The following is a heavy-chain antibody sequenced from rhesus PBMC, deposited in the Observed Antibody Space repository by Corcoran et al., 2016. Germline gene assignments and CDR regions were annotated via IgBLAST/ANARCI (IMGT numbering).Heavy chain of an antibody. CDR2: ISGSGGST. J-gene: IGHJ4*01. CDR3: ARLLRRTAGTVIAGRFDY. V-gene: IGHV4-173*01. CDR1: GDSISSNY. Sequence: QLQLQESGPGLVKPSETLSLTCAVSGDSISSNYWSWIRQPPGKGLEWIERISGSGGSTDYNPSHKSRVTISTDTSKNQFSLKLSSVTAADTAVYYCARLLRRTAGTVIAGRFDYWGQGVLVTVSS. D-gene: IGHD5-24*01.